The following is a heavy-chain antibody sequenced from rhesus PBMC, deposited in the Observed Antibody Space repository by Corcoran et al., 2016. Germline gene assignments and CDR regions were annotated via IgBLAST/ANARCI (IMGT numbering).Heavy chain of an antibody. D-gene: IGHD4-29*01. CDR1: GNSFTSYG. Sequence: EVQLVQTGAEVKRPGEPLKLPCKPSGNSFTSYGYTGVRQRPGKGLEWMGAIDPSDSDTRYSPSFQGQVTISADKSISTAYLQWSSLKASDSATYYCAKWDGSSLDYWGQGVLVTVSS. CDR2: IDPSDSDT. V-gene: IGHV5-2*01. CDR3: AKWDGSSLDY. J-gene: IGHJ4*01.